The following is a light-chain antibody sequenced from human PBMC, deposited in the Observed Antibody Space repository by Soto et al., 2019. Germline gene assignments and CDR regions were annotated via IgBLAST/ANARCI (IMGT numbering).Light chain of an antibody. Sequence: DIQMTQSPSSLSASVGDRVTITCRASQSISSNVNRYQQKPGKAPKLLIYAASSLQSGVPSRFCGGGSGTDCTLTSSSVQPEDFATYYCQQSDSTPRTFGGGTKVEIK. V-gene: IGKV1-39*01. CDR1: QSISSN. CDR3: QQSDSTPRT. J-gene: IGKJ4*01. CDR2: AAS.